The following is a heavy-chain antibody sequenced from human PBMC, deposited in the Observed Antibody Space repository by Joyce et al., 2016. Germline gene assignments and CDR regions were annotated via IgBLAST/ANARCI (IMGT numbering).Heavy chain of an antibody. J-gene: IGHJ5*02. CDR2: IRGKAYVGTT. CDR3: TRIGDCSGGSCYEGWFDP. D-gene: IGHD2-15*01. CDR1: GFIFGDFG. Sequence: EVQLVESGGGLVKPGRPLRLSCTSSGFIFGDFGMNWFRQAPGKGLECVGLIRGKAYVGTTDDAASVKGRFTISRDDSKSIAYLQMNSLKTEDTAVYYCTRIGDCSGGSCYEGWFDPWGQGTLVTVSS. V-gene: IGHV3-49*05.